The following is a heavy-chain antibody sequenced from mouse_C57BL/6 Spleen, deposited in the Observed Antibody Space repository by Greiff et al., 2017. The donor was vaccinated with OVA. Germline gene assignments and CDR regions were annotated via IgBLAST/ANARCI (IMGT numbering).Heavy chain of an antibody. D-gene: IGHD2-1*01. CDR1: GYTFTSYW. CDR3: ARRKAHGTGAMDY. CDR2: IDPSDSYT. Sequence: QVQLQQSGAELVKPGASVKLSCKASGYTFTSYWMQWVKQRPGQGLEWIGEIDPSDSYTNYNQKFKGKATLTVDTSSSTAYMQLSSLTSEDSAVYYCARRKAHGTGAMDYWGQGTSVTVSS. V-gene: IGHV1-50*01. J-gene: IGHJ4*01.